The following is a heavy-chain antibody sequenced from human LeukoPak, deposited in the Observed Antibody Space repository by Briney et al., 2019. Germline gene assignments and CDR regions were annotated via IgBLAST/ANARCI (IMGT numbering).Heavy chain of an antibody. CDR1: GYPFNNYD. CDR3: ARERLVGWGDDACDI. Sequence: GAAVKVSCKASGYPFNNYDNNWVRQATGQGLEWMGWMNPHSGKTGYAQNFQGRVTMTRDTSTSTVYLELSSLRFEDTAVYYCARERLVGWGDDACDIWGQGTMATVSS. V-gene: IGHV1-8*01. D-gene: IGHD3-9*01. J-gene: IGHJ3*02. CDR2: MNPHSGKT.